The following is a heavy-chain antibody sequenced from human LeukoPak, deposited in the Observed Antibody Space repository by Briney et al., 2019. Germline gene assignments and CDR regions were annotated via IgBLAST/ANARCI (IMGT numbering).Heavy chain of an antibody. D-gene: IGHD6-13*01. V-gene: IGHV4-38-2*01. CDR2: IYHSGST. J-gene: IGHJ4*02. CDR3: ARVVGSSWYCFDY. CDR1: GYSISSGYY. Sequence: SETLSLTCAVSGYSISSGYYWGWIRQPPGKGLEWIGSIYHSGSTYYNPSLKSRVTLSVDTSKNQFSLKLSSVAAADTAVYYCARVVGSSWYCFDYWGQGTLVTVSS.